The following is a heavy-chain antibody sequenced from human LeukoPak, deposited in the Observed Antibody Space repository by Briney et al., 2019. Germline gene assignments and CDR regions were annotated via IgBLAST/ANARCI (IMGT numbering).Heavy chain of an antibody. Sequence: PSETLSLTCAVYGGSFSGYYWSWIRQPPGKGLEWIGEINHSGSTNYNPSLKSRVTISVDTSKNQFSLKLSSVTAADTAVYYCARGGGPGLVHYWGQGTLVTVSS. CDR3: ARGGGPGLVHY. V-gene: IGHV4-34*01. CDR2: INHSGST. D-gene: IGHD3-10*01. CDR1: GGSFSGYY. J-gene: IGHJ4*02.